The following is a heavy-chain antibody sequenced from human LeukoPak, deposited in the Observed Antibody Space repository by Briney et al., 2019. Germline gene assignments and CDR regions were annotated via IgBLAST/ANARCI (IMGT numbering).Heavy chain of an antibody. CDR3: ARDEVRRGYSGYESFDY. Sequence: ASVKVSCKASGYTFTSYGFSWVRQAPGQGLEWMGWINSYNGNTHYAQNLQGRVTMTTDASTSTAYMELRSLRSDDTAMYYCARDEVRRGYSGYESFDYWGQGTLVTVSS. J-gene: IGHJ4*02. D-gene: IGHD5-12*01. CDR2: INSYNGNT. CDR1: GYTFTSYG. V-gene: IGHV1-18*01.